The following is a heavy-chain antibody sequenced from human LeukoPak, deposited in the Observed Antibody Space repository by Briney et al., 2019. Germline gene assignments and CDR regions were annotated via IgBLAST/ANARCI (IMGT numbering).Heavy chain of an antibody. Sequence: PGGSLRLSCAASGFTFDDYAMHWVRQAPGKGLEWVPGISWNSGTIGYADPVKGRFTISRDNAKNSLYLQMNSLRAEDTALYYCAKGRIRSSGWYDSWGQGTLVTVSS. D-gene: IGHD6-19*01. CDR3: AKGRIRSSGWYDS. CDR2: ISWNSGTI. V-gene: IGHV3-9*01. J-gene: IGHJ5*01. CDR1: GFTFDDYA.